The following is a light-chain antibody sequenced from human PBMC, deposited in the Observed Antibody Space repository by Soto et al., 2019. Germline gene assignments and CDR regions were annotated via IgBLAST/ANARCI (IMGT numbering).Light chain of an antibody. Sequence: DIQMTQSPSTLSASVGDRVTITCRASQRITGWLAWYQQKPGKAPQLLIYDASNLESGVPSRFSGSGSGTEFTLTIRNLQPEDFATYSCQHYDVSSPFGQGTKV. CDR2: DAS. V-gene: IGKV1-5*01. CDR1: QRITGW. J-gene: IGKJ1*01. CDR3: QHYDVSSP.